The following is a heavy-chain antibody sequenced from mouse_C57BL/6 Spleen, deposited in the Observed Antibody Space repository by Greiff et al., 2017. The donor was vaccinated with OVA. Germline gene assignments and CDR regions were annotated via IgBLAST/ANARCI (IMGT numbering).Heavy chain of an antibody. Sequence: EVQLVESGGDLVKPGGSLKLSCAASGFTFSSYGMSWVRQTPDKRLEWVATISSGGSYTYYPDSVKGRFPISRDNARNTLYLQMSSLKSEDTAMFYCAREGTYYSNYDYWGQGTTLTVSS. CDR2: ISSGGSYT. CDR1: GFTFSSYG. V-gene: IGHV5-6*01. CDR3: AREGTYYSNYDY. J-gene: IGHJ2*01. D-gene: IGHD2-5*01.